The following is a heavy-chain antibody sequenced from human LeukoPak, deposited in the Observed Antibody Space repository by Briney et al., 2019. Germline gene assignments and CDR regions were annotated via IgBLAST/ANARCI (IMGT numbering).Heavy chain of an antibody. CDR2: IKQDGSEK. Sequence: GGSLRLSCAASGFTFSNYWMSWVRQAPGKGLEWVANIKQDGSEKYYVDSVKGRFTVSRDNAKNSLYLQMNSLRAEDTAVFYCARGGMVRRIMGAFDIWGQGTLVTVSS. CDR3: ARGGMVRRIMGAFDI. D-gene: IGHD3-10*01. J-gene: IGHJ3*02. V-gene: IGHV3-7*01. CDR1: GFTFSNYW.